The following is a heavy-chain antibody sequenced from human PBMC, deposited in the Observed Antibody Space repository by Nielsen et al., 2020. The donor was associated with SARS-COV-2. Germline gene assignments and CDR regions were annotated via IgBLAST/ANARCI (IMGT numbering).Heavy chain of an antibody. D-gene: IGHD3-10*01. J-gene: IGHJ4*02. V-gene: IGHV1-69*04. Sequence: SVKVSCKASGGASTSYGIMWLRQAPAQGLEWMGRIMPILGIANYAQKFQGRVTITADKSTSTAYMALSSLRSEDTAVYYCARAGWFGALGAGYWGQGTLVTVSS. CDR1: GGASTSYG. CDR2: IMPILGIA. CDR3: ARAGWFGALGAGY.